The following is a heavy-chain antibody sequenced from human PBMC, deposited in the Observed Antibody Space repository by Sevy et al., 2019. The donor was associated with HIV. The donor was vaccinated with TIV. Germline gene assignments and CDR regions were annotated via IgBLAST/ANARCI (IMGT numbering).Heavy chain of an antibody. CDR1: GFSFSYYG. Sequence: GGSLRLSCIGSGFSFSYYGIHWVRQAPGKGLEWVTVLSYDGAVRYYGGSVKGRFTVSRDNSKNTLYLQMNSLRPDDTAVYYCAREAGYSAKNDAFAFWGQGTMVTVSS. J-gene: IGHJ3*01. CDR2: LSYDGAVR. D-gene: IGHD1-26*01. CDR3: AREAGYSAKNDAFAF. V-gene: IGHV3-30*03.